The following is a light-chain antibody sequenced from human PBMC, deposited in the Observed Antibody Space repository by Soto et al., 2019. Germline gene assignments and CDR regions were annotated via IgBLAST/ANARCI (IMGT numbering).Light chain of an antibody. CDR1: SSDIGAYNY. J-gene: IGLJ1*01. V-gene: IGLV2-8*01. CDR3: TSYAGSNNVCV. CDR2: DVF. Sequence: QSALTQPPSASGSPGQSVTISCSGTSSDIGAYNYGSWYQQHPGKAPKLMIYDVFKRPSGVPDRFSGSKSGNTASLTVSGLQAEDEADYYCTSYAGSNNVCVFGPGTKLTVL.